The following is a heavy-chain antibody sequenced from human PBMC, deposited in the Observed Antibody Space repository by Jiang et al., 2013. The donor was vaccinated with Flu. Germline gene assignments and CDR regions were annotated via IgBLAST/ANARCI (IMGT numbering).Heavy chain of an antibody. Sequence: EVKKPGSSVKVSCKALEALSSYAISWVRQTPGQGLEWMGRIIPILGIANYAQKFQGRVTITADKSTSTAYMELSSLRSEDTAVYYCARDGSNCSGGSCYSGWFDPWGQGTLVTVSS. V-gene: IGHV1-69*04. D-gene: IGHD2-15*01. J-gene: IGHJ5*02. CDR2: IIPILGIA. CDR1: EALSSYA. CDR3: ARDGSNCSGGSCYSGWFDP.